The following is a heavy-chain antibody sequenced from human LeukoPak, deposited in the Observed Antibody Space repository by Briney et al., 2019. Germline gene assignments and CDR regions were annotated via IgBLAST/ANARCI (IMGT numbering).Heavy chain of an antibody. J-gene: IGHJ4*02. CDR3: ARGTDSGYDYFDY. Sequence: ASVKVSCKASGYTFTGYYMHWVRQAPGQGLEWMGWINPNSGGTNYAQKFQGRVTMTRDTSISTAYMELSRLRSDDTALYYCARGTDSGYDYFDYWGQGTLVTVSS. D-gene: IGHD5-12*01. CDR2: INPNSGGT. CDR1: GYTFTGYY. V-gene: IGHV1-2*02.